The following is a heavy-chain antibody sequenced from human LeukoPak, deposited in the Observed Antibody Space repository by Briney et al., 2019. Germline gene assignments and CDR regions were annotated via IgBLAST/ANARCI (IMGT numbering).Heavy chain of an antibody. V-gene: IGHV3-30*04. D-gene: IGHD5-18*01. Sequence: GGTLRLSCAASGFTFSSYAMHWVRQAPGKGLEWVAVISYDGSNKYYADSVKGRFTISRDNSKNTLYLQMNSLRAEDTAVYYCARDTSVQLWLRNFFDYWGQGTLVTVSS. CDR2: ISYDGSNK. CDR1: GFTFSSYA. CDR3: ARDTSVQLWLRNFFDY. J-gene: IGHJ4*02.